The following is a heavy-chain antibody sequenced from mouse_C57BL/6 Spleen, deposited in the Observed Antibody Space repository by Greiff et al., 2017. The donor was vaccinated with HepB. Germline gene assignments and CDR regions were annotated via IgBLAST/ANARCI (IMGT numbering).Heavy chain of an antibody. J-gene: IGHJ4*01. CDR1: GYTFTSYW. CDR3: ARGELRGVYYAMDY. V-gene: IGHV1-64*01. Sequence: QVQLQQPGAELVMPGASVKLSCKASGYTFTSYWMHWVKQRPGQGLEWIGMIHPNSGSTNYNEKFKSKATLTVDKSSSTAYMQLSSLTSEDSAVYYCARGELRGVYYAMDYWGQGTSVTVSS. D-gene: IGHD1-1*01. CDR2: IHPNSGST.